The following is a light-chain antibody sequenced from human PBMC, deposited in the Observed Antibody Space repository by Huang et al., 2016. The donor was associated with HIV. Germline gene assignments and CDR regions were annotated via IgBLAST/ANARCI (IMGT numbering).Light chain of an antibody. CDR3: QHYNNWPYT. CDR1: QSVKIT. V-gene: IGKV3-15*01. CDR2: GAS. Sequence: EIEMTQSPATLSVSPGERATLSCRASQSVKITLAWYQQKPGQAPRLLIFGASTRATGIPARFSGSGSGTEFTLTISSLQSEDFAVYYCQHYNNWPYTFGQGAKVEI. J-gene: IGKJ2*01.